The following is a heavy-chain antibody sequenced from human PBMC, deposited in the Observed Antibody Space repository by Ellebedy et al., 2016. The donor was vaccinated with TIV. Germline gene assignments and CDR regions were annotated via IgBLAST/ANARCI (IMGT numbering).Heavy chain of an antibody. CDR2: IYYSGST. CDR1: GGSISSSSYY. Sequence: SETLSLXCTVSGGSISSSSYYWGWIRQPPGKGLEWIGSIYYSGSTYYNPSLKSRVTISVDTSKNQFSLKLSSVTAADTAVYYCRCSGRNYMDVWGKGTTVTVSS. D-gene: IGHD2-15*01. J-gene: IGHJ6*03. CDR3: RCSGRNYMDV. V-gene: IGHV4-39*01.